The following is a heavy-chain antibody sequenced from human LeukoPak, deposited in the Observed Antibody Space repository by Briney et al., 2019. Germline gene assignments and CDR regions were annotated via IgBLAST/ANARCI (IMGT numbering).Heavy chain of an antibody. CDR1: GGSISSSSYY. D-gene: IGHD2-8*02. J-gene: IGHJ4*02. CDR3: ARRSPSWYYFDY. CDR2: IYYSGST. Sequence: SGTLSLTCTVSGGSISSSSYYWGWIRQPPGKGLEWIGSIYYSGSTYYNPSLKSRVTISVDTSKNQFSLKLSPVTAADTAVYYCARRSPSWYYFDYWGQGTLVTVSS. V-gene: IGHV4-39*01.